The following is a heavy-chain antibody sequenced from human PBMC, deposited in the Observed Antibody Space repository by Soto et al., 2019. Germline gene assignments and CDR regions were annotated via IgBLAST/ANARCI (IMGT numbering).Heavy chain of an antibody. Sequence: QVQLVQSGAEVKKPGASVKVSCKASGYTFTGYYMHWVRQAPGQGLEWMGWINPNSGGTNYAQKLQGWVTMTRDTSISTAYMELSRLRSDDTAVYYCARGTETVWSGYLSYYYYYMDVWGKGTTVTVSS. D-gene: IGHD3-3*01. V-gene: IGHV1-2*04. J-gene: IGHJ6*03. CDR1: GYTFTGYY. CDR2: INPNSGGT. CDR3: ARGTETVWSGYLSYYYYYMDV.